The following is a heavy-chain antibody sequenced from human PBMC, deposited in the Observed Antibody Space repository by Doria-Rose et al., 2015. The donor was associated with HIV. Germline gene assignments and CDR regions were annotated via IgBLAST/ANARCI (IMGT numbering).Heavy chain of an antibody. CDR3: ARHQHFITAREHFDS. CDR1: GYDFTNYW. Sequence: KPGESLKISCKGVGYDFTNYWIAWVRQMPGKGLEWMGNIHPGVFDTRYSPSFQGQVTFSVDRSISTAYVQWSSLTASDTAIYYCARHQHFITAREHFDSWGQGTLVTVSS. V-gene: IGHV5-51*01. J-gene: IGHJ4*02. CDR2: IHPGVFDT. D-gene: IGHD6-6*01.